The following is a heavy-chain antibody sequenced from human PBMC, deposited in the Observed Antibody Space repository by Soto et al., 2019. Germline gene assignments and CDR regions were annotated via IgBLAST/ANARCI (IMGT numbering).Heavy chain of an antibody. D-gene: IGHD6-13*01. CDR2: IYYSGST. V-gene: IGHV4-59*01. CDR1: GGSISSYY. J-gene: IGHJ6*02. Sequence: SETLSLTCTVSGGSISSYYWSWIRQPPGKGLEWIGYIYYSGSTNYNPSLKSRVTISVDTSKNQFSLKLSSVTAADTAVYYCARGIEAAGYYYGMDVWGQGTTVTVSS. CDR3: ARGIEAAGYYYGMDV.